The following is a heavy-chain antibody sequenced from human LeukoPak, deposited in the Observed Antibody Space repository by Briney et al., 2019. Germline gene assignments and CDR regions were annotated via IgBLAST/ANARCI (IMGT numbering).Heavy chain of an antibody. CDR2: IYTSGST. V-gene: IGHV4-4*07. Sequence: SETLSLTCTVSGGSISSYYWSWIRQPAGKGLEWIGRIYTSGSTNYNPSLKSRVTMSVDTSKNQFSLKLSSVTAADTAVYYCARGPGYYDFWSGYLDYWGQGTLVTVSS. D-gene: IGHD3-3*01. CDR1: GGSISSYY. J-gene: IGHJ4*02. CDR3: ARGPGYYDFWSGYLDY.